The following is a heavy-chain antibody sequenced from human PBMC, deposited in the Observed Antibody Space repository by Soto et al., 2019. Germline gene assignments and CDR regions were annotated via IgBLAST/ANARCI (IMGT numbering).Heavy chain of an antibody. CDR1: GDSITDYY. Sequence: QVQLQESGPGLVKPSETLSLTCTVSGDSITDYYWIWIRQSPGKGLEWIGYIYYSGSASYNPSLKSRVTISVDTSKNQFSLKMTSVTTADTAVYYCARGRRNWFDPWGQGTLVTVSS. CDR2: IYYSGSA. V-gene: IGHV4-59*01. CDR3: ARGRRNWFDP. J-gene: IGHJ5*02.